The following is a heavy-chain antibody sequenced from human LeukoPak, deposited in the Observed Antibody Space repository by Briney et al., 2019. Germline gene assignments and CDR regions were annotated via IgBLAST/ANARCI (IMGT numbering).Heavy chain of an antibody. D-gene: IGHD6-13*01. Sequence: PSETLSLTCSVSAGSLSSYFWSWIRQPPGKGLEWIGYIYYIGSTNYNPSLKSRVTISVDTSKNQFSLKLSSVTAADTALYYCARVYSRVPNWFDPWGQGTLVTVSS. J-gene: IGHJ5*02. CDR2: IYYIGST. V-gene: IGHV4-59*01. CDR3: ARVYSRVPNWFDP. CDR1: AGSLSSYF.